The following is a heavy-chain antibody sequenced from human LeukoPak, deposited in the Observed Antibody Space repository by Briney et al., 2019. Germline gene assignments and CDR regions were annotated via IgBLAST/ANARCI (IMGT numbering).Heavy chain of an antibody. CDR3: AREFGLITSR. J-gene: IGHJ1*01. D-gene: IGHD3/OR15-3a*01. V-gene: IGHV3-23*01. CDR2: ISDNGGST. CDR1: GFTFSSYA. Sequence: PGGSLRLSCAASGFTFSSYAMSWVRQAPGKGLEWVSSISDNGGSTYSADSVKGRFTISRDNSKNTLYLQMNSLRAEDTAVYYCAREFGLITSRWGQGTLVTVSS.